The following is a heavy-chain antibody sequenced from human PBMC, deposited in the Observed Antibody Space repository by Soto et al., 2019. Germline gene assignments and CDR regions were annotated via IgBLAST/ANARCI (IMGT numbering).Heavy chain of an antibody. CDR1: GFTFRSFG. Sequence: PGGSLRLSCAASGFTFRSFGMHWVRQAPGKGLEWVAVISYDGSDKYYADSVKGRFTISADSSNNTLYLQMNSLRAEDTAVYYCAKSGAFSGPAFDNWGRGTLVTVPS. D-gene: IGHD5-12*01. V-gene: IGHV3-30*18. CDR3: AKSGAFSGPAFDN. J-gene: IGHJ4*02. CDR2: ISYDGSDK.